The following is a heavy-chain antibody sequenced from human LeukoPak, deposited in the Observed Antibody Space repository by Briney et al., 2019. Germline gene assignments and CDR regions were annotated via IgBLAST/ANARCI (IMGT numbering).Heavy chain of an antibody. Sequence: ASVKVSCKASGYTFTTYYMHWVRQAPGQGLEWMGVIDPFGGTTNYAQKFQGRITMTRETSTSTVYMELSSLRSEDTAVYYCARDPNNWNPNWFDPWGQGTLVTVSS. CDR3: ARDPNNWNPNWFDP. V-gene: IGHV1-46*01. CDR1: GYTFTTYY. CDR2: IDPFGGTT. J-gene: IGHJ5*02. D-gene: IGHD1-20*01.